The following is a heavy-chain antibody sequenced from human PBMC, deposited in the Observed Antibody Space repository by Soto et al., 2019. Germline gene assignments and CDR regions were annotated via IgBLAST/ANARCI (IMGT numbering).Heavy chain of an antibody. J-gene: IGHJ4*02. Sequence: SGPTLVNPTQTLTLTCTFSGFPLSTSGVGVGWFRQPPGKALDWLALIYWNDDKHSSPSLRSRLTITKDTAKNQVVLTMTNMDPADTATYYCAHSPNYYDSSDPRRSFEYWGQGTLVTVSS. V-gene: IGHV2-5*01. CDR1: GFPLSTSGVG. CDR2: IYWNDDK. CDR3: AHSPNYYDSSDPRRSFEY. D-gene: IGHD3-22*01.